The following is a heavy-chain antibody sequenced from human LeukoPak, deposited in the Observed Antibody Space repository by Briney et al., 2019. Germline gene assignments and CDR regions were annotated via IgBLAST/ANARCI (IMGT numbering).Heavy chain of an antibody. CDR3: AKSNLGWLLLNY. Sequence: GRSLRLSCAASGFTFSTYSMNWVRQAPGKGLEWVSYISSSSSNIYYADSVKGRFTISRDNAKNSLYLQMNSLRAEDTAVYYCAKSNLGWLLLNYWGQGTLVTVSS. V-gene: IGHV3-48*01. CDR2: ISSSSSNI. CDR1: GFTFSTYS. D-gene: IGHD3-22*01. J-gene: IGHJ4*02.